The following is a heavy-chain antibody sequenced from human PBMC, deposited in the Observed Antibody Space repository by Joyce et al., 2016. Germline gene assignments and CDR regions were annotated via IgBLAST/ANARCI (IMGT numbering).Heavy chain of an antibody. V-gene: IGHV4-34*02. CDR2: ITTSGAT. D-gene: IGHD6-19*01. J-gene: IGHJ4*02. CDR3: ARSQWLAPLMY. Sequence: QVQLRQLGAGMLKPSETLSLTCAVSGGPFRGFFWTWVRQPPGKALEWIGDITTSGATNYNPSLRSRVAISVDTSNNQFSLTLTSLSAADMAVYYCARSQWLAPLMYWGQGTLVTVSP. CDR1: GGPFRGFF.